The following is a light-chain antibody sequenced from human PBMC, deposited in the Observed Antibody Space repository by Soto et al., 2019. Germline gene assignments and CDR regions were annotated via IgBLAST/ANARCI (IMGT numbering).Light chain of an antibody. CDR2: EVS. Sequence: QSALTQPASVSGSPGQSITISCTGTSSDVGKYNYVSWYQQHPAKAPKLMIFEVSNRPSGVPDRFSGSKSGNTASLTISGLQTEDEADYYCCSYAGRYTYVFGTGTKLTVL. J-gene: IGLJ1*01. V-gene: IGLV2-11*01. CDR1: SSDVGKYNY. CDR3: CSYAGRYTYV.